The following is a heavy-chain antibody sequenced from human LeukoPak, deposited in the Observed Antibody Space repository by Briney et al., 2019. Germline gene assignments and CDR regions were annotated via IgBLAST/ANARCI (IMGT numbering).Heavy chain of an antibody. V-gene: IGHV3-21*01. CDR2: ISSSSSYI. CDR3: ARGDYDFWSGYYNTGSGFDY. CDR1: GFTFSSYS. J-gene: IGHJ4*02. D-gene: IGHD3-3*01. Sequence: GGSLRLSCAASGFTFSSYSMNWVRQAPGKGLEWVSSISSSSSYIYYADSVKGRFTTSRDNAKNSLYLQMNSLRAEDTAVYCCARGDYDFWSGYYNTGSGFDYWGQGTLVTVSS.